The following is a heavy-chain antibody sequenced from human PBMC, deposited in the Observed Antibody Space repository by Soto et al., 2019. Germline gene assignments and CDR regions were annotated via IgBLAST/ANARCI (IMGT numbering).Heavy chain of an antibody. CDR2: ISYDGSNK. CDR1: GFTFSSYG. J-gene: IGHJ6*02. CDR3: AKDAAIWFGELPGDV. V-gene: IGHV3-30*18. D-gene: IGHD3-10*01. Sequence: QVQLVESGGGVVQPGRSLRLSCAASGFTFSSYGMHWVRQAPGKGLEWVAVISYDGSNKYYADSVKGRFTISRDNSKNTLYLQMNSLRAEDTGVYYCAKDAAIWFGELPGDVWGQGTTVTVSS.